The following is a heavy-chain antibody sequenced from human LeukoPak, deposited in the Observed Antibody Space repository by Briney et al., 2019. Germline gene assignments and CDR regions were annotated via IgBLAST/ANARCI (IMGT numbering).Heavy chain of an antibody. D-gene: IGHD1-26*01. CDR3: ARVPASGSYLGYFDY. CDR2: ISGSGGYT. J-gene: IGHJ4*02. Sequence: GGSLRLSCAASGFNFGDHAMRWVRQAPGKGLEWVSIISGSGGYTYYADSVKGRFTIYRENAKNSLYLQMNSLRAEDTAVYYCARVPASGSYLGYFDYWGQGTLVTVSS. CDR1: GFNFGDHA. V-gene: IGHV3-23*01.